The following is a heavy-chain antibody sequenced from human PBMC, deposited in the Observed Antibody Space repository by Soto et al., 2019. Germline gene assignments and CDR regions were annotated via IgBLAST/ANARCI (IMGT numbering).Heavy chain of an antibody. Sequence: GASVKVSCKASGYTLTGLSMSWVRQAPGKGLEWMGWISAYNGNTNYAQKLQGRVTMTTDTSTSTAYMELRSLRSDDTAVYYCARDEAVAGLNWFDPWGQGTLVTVSS. CDR1: GYTLTGLS. D-gene: IGHD6-19*01. J-gene: IGHJ5*02. V-gene: IGHV1-18*01. CDR2: ISAYNGNT. CDR3: ARDEAVAGLNWFDP.